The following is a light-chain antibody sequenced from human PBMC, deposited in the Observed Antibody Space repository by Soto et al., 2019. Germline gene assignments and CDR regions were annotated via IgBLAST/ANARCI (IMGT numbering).Light chain of an antibody. CDR2: RND. V-gene: IGLV1-47*01. CDR1: SFNIGSNY. Sequence: QSVLTQAPSSSGTPGQRVTISCSGSSFNIGSNYVYWYQQLPGTAPKLVIFRNDQRPSGIPDRISGSKSGTSASLAISGLRSEDEADYYCSTWDDRLSGYVFGTGTKVTVL. CDR3: STWDDRLSGYV. J-gene: IGLJ1*01.